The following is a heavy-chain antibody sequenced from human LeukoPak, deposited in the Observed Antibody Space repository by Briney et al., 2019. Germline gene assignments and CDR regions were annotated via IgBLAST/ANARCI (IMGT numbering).Heavy chain of an antibody. CDR1: GFTFTAYY. D-gene: IGHD7-27*01. V-gene: IGHV1-2*02. Sequence: AASVKVSCTASGFTFTAYYMHWVRQAPGQGLEWMGWINPNSGGTNYAQKFQGRVTMTRDTSISTAYMELSRLRSDDTAVYYCARGPHWDPHFDYWGQGTLVTVSS. CDR3: ARGPHWDPHFDY. CDR2: INPNSGGT. J-gene: IGHJ4*02.